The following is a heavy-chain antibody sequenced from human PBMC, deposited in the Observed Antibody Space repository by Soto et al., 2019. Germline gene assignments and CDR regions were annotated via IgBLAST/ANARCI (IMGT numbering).Heavy chain of an antibody. CDR2: ISYSGVST. J-gene: IGHJ4*02. V-gene: IGHV3-23*01. Sequence: GGSLRLSCAASGFTFSSYAMTWVRQAPGKGLEWVSAISYSGVSTYYADSVKGRFTISRDSSENTLSLQMNSLRVDDTAVYYCARPTGQRYYYDSSGYYDYFDYWGQGTLVTVSS. D-gene: IGHD3-22*01. CDR1: GFTFSSYA. CDR3: ARPTGQRYYYDSSGYYDYFDY.